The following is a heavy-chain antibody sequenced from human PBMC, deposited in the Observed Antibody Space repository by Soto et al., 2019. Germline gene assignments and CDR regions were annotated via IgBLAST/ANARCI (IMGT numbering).Heavy chain of an antibody. Sequence: SETLSLTCAVYGGSFSGYYWSWIRQPPGKGLEWIGEINHSGSTNYNPSLKSRITISVGTSKNQVSLKLRSVTAADTAVYYCARGTYCSGGSCYWASSDWFDPWGQGTLVTVSS. CDR1: GGSFSGYY. CDR3: ARGTYCSGGSCYWASSDWFDP. V-gene: IGHV4-34*01. CDR2: INHSGST. J-gene: IGHJ5*02. D-gene: IGHD2-15*01.